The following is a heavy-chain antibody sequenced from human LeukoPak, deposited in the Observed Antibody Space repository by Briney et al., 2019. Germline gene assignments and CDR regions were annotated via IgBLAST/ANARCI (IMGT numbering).Heavy chain of an antibody. CDR3: ARVKVSGWYDY. CDR2: ISAYNGNT. J-gene: IGHJ4*02. Sequence: GASVKVSCKASGYTFTGYYMHWVRQAPGQGLEWMGWISAYNGNTNYAQKLQGRVTMTTDTSTSTAYMELRSLRSDDTAVYYCARVKVSGWYDYWGQGTLVTVSS. D-gene: IGHD6-19*01. CDR1: GYTFTGYY. V-gene: IGHV1-18*04.